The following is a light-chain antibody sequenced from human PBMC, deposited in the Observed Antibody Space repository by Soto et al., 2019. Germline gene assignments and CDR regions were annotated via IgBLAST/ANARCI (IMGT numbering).Light chain of an antibody. CDR1: SSNIGAGYD. V-gene: IGLV1-40*01. CDR2: GNS. J-gene: IGLJ7*01. Sequence: QAVVTQPPSVSGAPGQRVTISCTGSSSNIGAGYDVHWYQQLPGTAPKLLIYGNSNRPSVVPDRFSGSKSGTSASLAITGLQAEDEADYYCQSYDSSLSGAVFGGGTQLTVL. CDR3: QSYDSSLSGAV.